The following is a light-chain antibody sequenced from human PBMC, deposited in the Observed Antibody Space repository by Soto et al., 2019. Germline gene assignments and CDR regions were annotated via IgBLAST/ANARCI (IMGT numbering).Light chain of an antibody. J-gene: IGLJ1*01. Sequence: QSVLTQPASVSGSPGQSVAISCSGTSSDVGAYNYVSWYQQHPGKAPKLLLSAVSNRPSGVSDRFFGSKSGNTASLTISGLQAEDEADYYCSSLTTRFTYVFGTGTKVTVL. CDR1: SSDVGAYNY. CDR3: SSLTTRFTYV. CDR2: AVS. V-gene: IGLV2-14*01.